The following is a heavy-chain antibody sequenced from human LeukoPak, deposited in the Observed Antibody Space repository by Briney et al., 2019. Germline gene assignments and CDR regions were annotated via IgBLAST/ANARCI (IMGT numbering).Heavy chain of an antibody. J-gene: IGHJ4*02. Sequence: ASVNVSCKASVYTFTSYDINWVRQATGQGLEWMGWMNPNSGNTGYAQKFQGRVTMTRNTSISTAYMELSSLRSEDTAVYYCARALWSTGGPIDYWGQGTLVTVSS. D-gene: IGHD3-10*01. CDR3: ARALWSTGGPIDY. V-gene: IGHV1-8*01. CDR2: MNPNSGNT. CDR1: VYTFTSYD.